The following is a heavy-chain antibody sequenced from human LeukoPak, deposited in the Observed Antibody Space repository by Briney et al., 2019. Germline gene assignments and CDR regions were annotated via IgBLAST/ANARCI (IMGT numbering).Heavy chain of an antibody. CDR1: GFTFSSYW. CDR2: INSDGSST. Sequence: GGSLRLSCAASGFTFSSYWMHWVCQAPGKGLVWVSRINSDGSSTTYADSVKGRFTISRDNAKNTLYLQMNSLRAEDTAVYYCARDAGVVAASDVWGQGTTVTVSS. D-gene: IGHD6-13*01. CDR3: ARDAGVVAASDV. J-gene: IGHJ6*02. V-gene: IGHV3-74*01.